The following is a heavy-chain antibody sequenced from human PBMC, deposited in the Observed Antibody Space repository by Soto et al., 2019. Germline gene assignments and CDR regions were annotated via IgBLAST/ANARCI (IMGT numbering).Heavy chain of an antibody. Sequence: QVQLVESGGGLVKPGGSLRLSCAASGFTFSDYYMSWIRQAPGKGLEWVSYISHGSTTIYYTDSVKGRFTISRDNVKNSLYLQMNSLRAEDTAVYYCARDRAYPDAFDIWGQGTMVTVSS. J-gene: IGHJ3*02. CDR2: ISHGSTTI. CDR1: GFTFSDYY. CDR3: ARDRAYPDAFDI. V-gene: IGHV3-11*01.